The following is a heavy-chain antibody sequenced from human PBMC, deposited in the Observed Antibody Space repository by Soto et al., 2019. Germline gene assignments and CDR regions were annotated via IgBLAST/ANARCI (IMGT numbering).Heavy chain of an antibody. J-gene: IGHJ4*02. CDR3: VRDTSYYHSSGPAPFEY. V-gene: IGHV1-18*01. Sequence: QIQLVQSGTEVKRSGASVKVSCKTSGYSFTTYGLSWVRQAPGRGLEWVGWISGYNGNTNYAQKFQGTVILTTDTPTTTCYMEIKSLSSDDTAVYYCVRDTSYYHSSGPAPFEYWGQGTQVTVSS. CDR1: GYSFTTYG. CDR2: ISGYNGNT. D-gene: IGHD3-22*01.